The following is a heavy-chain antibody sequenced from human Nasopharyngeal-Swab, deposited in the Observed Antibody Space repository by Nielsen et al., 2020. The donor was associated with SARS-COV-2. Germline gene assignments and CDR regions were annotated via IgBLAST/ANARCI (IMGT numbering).Heavy chain of an antibody. J-gene: IGHJ6*02. Sequence: VRQAPGKGLEGDSVIYSGGSTDYADPVKGRFTISRDNSKNTLYLQMNSLRAEDTAVYYCARDGIWGYSGSYYYYGMDVWGQGTTVTVSS. CDR3: ARDGIWGYSGSYYYYGMDV. D-gene: IGHD1-26*01. V-gene: IGHV3-53*01. CDR2: IYSGGST.